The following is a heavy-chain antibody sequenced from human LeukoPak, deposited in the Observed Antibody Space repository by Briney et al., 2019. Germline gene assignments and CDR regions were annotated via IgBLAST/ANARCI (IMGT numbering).Heavy chain of an antibody. CDR1: GGSFSGYY. D-gene: IGHD6-19*01. CDR2: IYYSGST. Sequence: SETLSLTCAVYGGSFSGYYWSWIRQPPGKGLEWIGSIYYSGSTYYNPSLKSRVTISVDTSKNQFSLKLSSVTAADTAVYYCARRGGAVVDYWGQGTLVTVSS. CDR3: ARRGGAVVDY. J-gene: IGHJ4*02. V-gene: IGHV4-34*01.